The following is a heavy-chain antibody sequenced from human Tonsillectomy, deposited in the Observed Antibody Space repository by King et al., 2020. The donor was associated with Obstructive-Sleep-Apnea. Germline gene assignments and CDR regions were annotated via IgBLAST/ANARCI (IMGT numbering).Heavy chain of an antibody. D-gene: IGHD3-10*01. J-gene: IGHJ4*02. CDR2: ISSSSNYI. Sequence: VQLVESGGGLVLPGGSLRLSCAASGFTFSSYSMNWVRQAPGKGLEWVSSISSSSNYIYYADSVKGRFTISRDNAKNSLYLQMNILRAEDAAVYYCARASNYYGSGSYVPFDYWGQGTLVTVSS. CDR1: GFTFSSYS. CDR3: ARASNYYGSGSYVPFDY. V-gene: IGHV3-21*01.